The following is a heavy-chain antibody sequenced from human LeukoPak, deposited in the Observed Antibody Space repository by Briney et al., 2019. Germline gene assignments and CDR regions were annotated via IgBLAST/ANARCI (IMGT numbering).Heavy chain of an antibody. D-gene: IGHD3-22*01. CDR3: ARDDLYYNDSSGHSDAFDL. V-gene: IGHV4-34*01. CDR2: INHSGGT. Sequence: PSETLSLTCAVFRGSFSGYYWNWIRQSPGKGLEWIGEINHSGGTHYSPSLKSRVTISLDTSKNQFSLRLRSVTAADTAVYYCARDDLYYNDSSGHSDAFDLWGQGTMVTISS. J-gene: IGHJ3*01. CDR1: RGSFSGYY.